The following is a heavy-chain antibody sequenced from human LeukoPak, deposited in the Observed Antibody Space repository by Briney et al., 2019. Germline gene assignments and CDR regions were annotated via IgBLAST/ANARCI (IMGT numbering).Heavy chain of an antibody. Sequence: PPGRSLRLSCAASGFTFDNYAMHWVRQAPGKGLEWLSIISWNSGYIGYADSVKGRFTISRDNAKKSLDLQMNSLRAEDTAFYYCAKVRGTYSSGYFFHYGGQGTLVTVSS. CDR3: AKVRGTYSSGYFFHY. V-gene: IGHV3-9*01. J-gene: IGHJ4*02. D-gene: IGHD6-19*01. CDR2: ISWNSGYI. CDR1: GFTFDNYA.